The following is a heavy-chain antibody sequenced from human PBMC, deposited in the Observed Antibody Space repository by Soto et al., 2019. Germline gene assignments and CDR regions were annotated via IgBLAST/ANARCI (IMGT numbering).Heavy chain of an antibody. V-gene: IGHV3-30*18. J-gene: IGHJ4*02. CDR1: GFTFSSYA. CDR2: ISSDGRDK. Sequence: QVQLVESGGGVVQPGRSLRLSCAASGFTFSSYAMHWVRQAPGKGLEWVAVISSDGRDKYSADSVMGRFTVSRDNSKNTLYLQVNSLRAEDAAVYYCAKDSGRGSAGYYFDYWGQGTLVTVSS. CDR3: AKDSGRGSAGYYFDY. D-gene: IGHD3-10*01.